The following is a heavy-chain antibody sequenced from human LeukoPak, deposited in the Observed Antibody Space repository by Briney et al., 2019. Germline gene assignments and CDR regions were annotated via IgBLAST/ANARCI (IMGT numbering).Heavy chain of an antibody. CDR1: SGSISSGIW. Sequence: SETLSLTCGVSSGSISSGIWWSWVRQPPGKGLEWIGSIYHSGSTYYNPSLKSRVTISVDTSKNQFSLKLSSVTAADTAVYYCARVSLREACWFDPWGQGTLVTVSS. CDR2: IYHSGST. V-gene: IGHV4-4*02. J-gene: IGHJ5*02. D-gene: IGHD4-17*01. CDR3: ARVSLREACWFDP.